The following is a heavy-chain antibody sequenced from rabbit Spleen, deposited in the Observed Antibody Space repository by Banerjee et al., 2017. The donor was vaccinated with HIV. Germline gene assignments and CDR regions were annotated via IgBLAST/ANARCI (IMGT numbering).Heavy chain of an antibody. Sequence: QSLEESGGGLVQPEGSLTLTCRASGFSFTDKDVMCWVRQAPGKGLEWIGCINTATGKDVYASWAKGRFTISTTSSTTVTLQMTSLTAADTATYFCARDLVGVIGWNFSLWGQGTLVTVS. CDR2: INTATGKD. D-gene: IGHD4-1*01. CDR1: GFSFTDKDV. J-gene: IGHJ4*01. V-gene: IGHV1S40*01. CDR3: ARDLVGVIGWNFSL.